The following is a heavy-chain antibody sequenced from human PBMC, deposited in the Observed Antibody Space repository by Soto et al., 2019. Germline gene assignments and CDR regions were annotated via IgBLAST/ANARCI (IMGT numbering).Heavy chain of an antibody. J-gene: IGHJ4*02. CDR3: ARENTVTTYLSGPLDY. CDR2: ISSSSSYI. Sequence: GGSLRLSCAASGFTFSSYSMNWVRQAPGKGLEWVSSISSSSSYIYYADSVKGRFTISRDNAKNSLYLQMNSLRAEDTAVYYCARENTVTTYLSGPLDYWGQGTLVTVSS. V-gene: IGHV3-21*01. D-gene: IGHD4-17*01. CDR1: GFTFSSYS.